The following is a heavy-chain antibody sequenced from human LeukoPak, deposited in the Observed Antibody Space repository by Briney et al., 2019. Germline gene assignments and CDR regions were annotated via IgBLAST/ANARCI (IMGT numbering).Heavy chain of an antibody. V-gene: IGHV4-34*01. D-gene: IGHD1-26*01. CDR2: INHSGST. Sequence: SETLSLTCAVYGGSYSGYYWSWIRQPPGKGLEWIGEINHSGSTNYDPSLKSRVTISVDTSKNQFSLKLSSVTAADTAVYYCARSEERVGATNFDYWGQGTLVTVSS. J-gene: IGHJ4*02. CDR3: ARSEERVGATNFDY. CDR1: GGSYSGYY.